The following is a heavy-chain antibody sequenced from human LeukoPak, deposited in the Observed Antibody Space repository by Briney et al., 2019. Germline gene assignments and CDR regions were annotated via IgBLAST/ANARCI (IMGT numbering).Heavy chain of an antibody. CDR2: INPNTGNP. CDR3: ARAYQPLGGLSFPDS. J-gene: IGHJ5*01. V-gene: IGHV7-4-1*02. Sequence: ASVKVSCKASGYTFTRYAVNWLRQAPGQGLEWMGWINPNTGNPAYAQGFTGRFVFSLDTSVTTTYLQISGLKAEDTAVYYCARAYQPLGGLSFPDSWGQGTLVTVSS. D-gene: IGHD3-16*02. CDR1: GYTFTRYA.